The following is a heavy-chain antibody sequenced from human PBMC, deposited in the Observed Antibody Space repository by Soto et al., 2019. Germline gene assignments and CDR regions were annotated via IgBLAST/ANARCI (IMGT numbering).Heavy chain of an antibody. D-gene: IGHD3-10*01. J-gene: IGHJ5*02. CDR1: GGSFRNYY. V-gene: IGHV4-34*01. CDR3: TRAERFPRSWFDP. CDR2: VNHSGEA. Sequence: SETLSLTCGVYGGSFRNYYWIWVRQPPGKGLEWIGEVNHSGEATYNPSLQSRITISLDTSNNQFSLKMTSVTAADTAMYLCTRAERFPRSWFDPWGQGTQVTVSS.